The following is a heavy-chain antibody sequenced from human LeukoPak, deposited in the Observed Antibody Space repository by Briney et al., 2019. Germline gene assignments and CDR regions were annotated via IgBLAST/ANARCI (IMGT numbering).Heavy chain of an antibody. V-gene: IGHV4-34*01. Sequence: SETLSLTCAVYGGSFSGYYWSWIRQPPGKGLEWIGEINHSGSTNYNPSLKSRVTISVDTSKNQFSLKLSSVTAADTAVYYCARGPDSRNNYWGQGTLVTVSS. CDR3: ARGPDSRNNY. D-gene: IGHD3-22*01. CDR1: GGSFSGYY. J-gene: IGHJ4*02. CDR2: INHSGST.